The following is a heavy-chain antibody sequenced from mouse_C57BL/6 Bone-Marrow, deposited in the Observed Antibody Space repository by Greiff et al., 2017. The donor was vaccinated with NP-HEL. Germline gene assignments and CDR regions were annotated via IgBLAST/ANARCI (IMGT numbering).Heavy chain of an antibody. D-gene: IGHD5-1*01. Sequence: EVQLQQSGAELVRPGASVKLSCTASGFNIKDDYMHLVKQRPEQGLEWIGWIDPENGDNDYASKFQGKATITADTYSNTAYLQLSSLTSDDTAVYYRTPTHHYAINNWGQGTLLTDS. CDR3: TPTHHYAINN. V-gene: IGHV14-4*01. CDR1: GFNIKDDY. J-gene: IGHJ4*01. CDR2: IDPENGDN.